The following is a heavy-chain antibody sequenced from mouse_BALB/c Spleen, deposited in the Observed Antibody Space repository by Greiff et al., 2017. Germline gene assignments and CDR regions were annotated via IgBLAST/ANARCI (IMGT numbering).Heavy chain of an antibody. D-gene: IGHD1-1*01. V-gene: IGHV5-6-5*01. Sequence: EVKLVESGGGLVKPGGSLKLSCAASGFTFSSYAMSWVRQTPEKRLEWVASISSGGSTYYPDSVKGRFTISRDNARNILYLQMSRLRSEDTAMYYCTRKRVYYFDYWGQGTTLTVSS. CDR1: GFTFSSYA. CDR2: ISSGGST. J-gene: IGHJ2*01. CDR3: TRKRVYYFDY.